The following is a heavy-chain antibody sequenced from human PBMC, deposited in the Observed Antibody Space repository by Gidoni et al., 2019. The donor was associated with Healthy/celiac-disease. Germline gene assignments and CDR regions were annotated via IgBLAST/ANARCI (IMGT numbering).Heavy chain of an antibody. CDR2: IIPIFGTA. V-gene: IGHV1-69*06. J-gene: IGHJ3*02. CDR3: ARDIAVAGTVWHDAFDI. Sequence: QVQLVQSGAEVKKPGSSVKVSCKASGGNFSSYAISWVRQAPGQGLEWMGGIIPIFGTANYAQKFQGRVTITADKSTSTAYMELSSLRSEDTAVYYCARDIAVAGTVWHDAFDIWGQGTMVTVSS. D-gene: IGHD6-19*01. CDR1: GGNFSSYA.